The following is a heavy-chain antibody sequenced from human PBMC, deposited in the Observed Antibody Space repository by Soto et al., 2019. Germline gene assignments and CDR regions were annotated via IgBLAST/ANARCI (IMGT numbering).Heavy chain of an antibody. V-gene: IGHV3-23*01. Sequence: GGSLRLSCEVSGFTLTSYGMNRVRQAPDKGLEWVSTIGRGGDTYYADSVKGRFTISRDNSKNTLFLQMNSLRAEDTALYFCAKDGTTTGIHYYAMDVWGQGTTVTVSS. CDR1: GFTLTSYG. CDR2: IGRGGDT. CDR3: AKDGTTTGIHYYAMDV. D-gene: IGHD1-1*01. J-gene: IGHJ6*02.